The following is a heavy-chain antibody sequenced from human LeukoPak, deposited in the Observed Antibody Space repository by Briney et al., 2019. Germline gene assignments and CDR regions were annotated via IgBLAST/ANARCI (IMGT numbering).Heavy chain of an antibody. V-gene: IGHV3-21*01. CDR2: ISSSSSYI. J-gene: IGHJ3*02. CDR3: ARDSLTAGAFDI. CDR1: GFTFSSYS. Sequence: GGSLRLSCAASGFTFSSYSMNWVRQAPGKGLEWVSSISSSSSYIYYADSVKGRFTISRDNAKNSLYLQMNSLRAEDTAVYYCARDSLTAGAFDIWGQGTTVTVSS. D-gene: IGHD2-21*02.